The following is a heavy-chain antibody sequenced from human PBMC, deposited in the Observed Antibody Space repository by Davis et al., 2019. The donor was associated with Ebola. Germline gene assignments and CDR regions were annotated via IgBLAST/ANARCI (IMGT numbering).Heavy chain of an antibody. D-gene: IGHD3-10*01. CDR3: ASITMVRGVQ. CDR2: IYSGGST. CDR1: GFTVSSNY. J-gene: IGHJ4*02. V-gene: IGHV3-53*01. Sequence: GESLKISCAASGFTVSSNYMSWVRQAPGKGLEWVSVIYSGGSTYYADSVKGRFTISRDNSKNTLYLQMNSLRAEDTAVYYCASITMVRGVQWGQGTLVTVSS.